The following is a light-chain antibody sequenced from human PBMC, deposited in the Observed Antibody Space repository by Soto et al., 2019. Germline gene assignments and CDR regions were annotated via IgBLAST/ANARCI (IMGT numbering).Light chain of an antibody. J-gene: IGKJ1*01. CDR1: QSVGSS. CDR3: QQYGNSPQT. Sequence: EVVLTHSPATLSLSPGEGATLSCRASQSVGSSLAWFQQKPGQAPRLLIYDTSNRATGIPARFSGSGSGTDFTLTISSLEPEDFAVYYCQQYGNSPQTFGQGTKVDI. CDR2: DTS. V-gene: IGKV3-11*01.